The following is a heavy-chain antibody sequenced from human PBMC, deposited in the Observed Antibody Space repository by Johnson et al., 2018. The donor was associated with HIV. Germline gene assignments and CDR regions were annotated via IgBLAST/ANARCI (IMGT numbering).Heavy chain of an antibody. J-gene: IGHJ3*02. CDR1: GFTVSSNY. CDR2: IYSGGST. D-gene: IGHD4-23*01. V-gene: IGHV3-53*01. CDR3: ARGLRRTTVGNDAFDI. Sequence: VQVVESGGGLIQPGGSLRLSCAASGFTVSSNYMSWVRQAPGKGLEWVSVIYSGGSTYYADSVKGRFTISRDNSKNTLYLQMNSLRAEDTAVYYCARGLRRTTVGNDAFDIWGQGTMVTVSS.